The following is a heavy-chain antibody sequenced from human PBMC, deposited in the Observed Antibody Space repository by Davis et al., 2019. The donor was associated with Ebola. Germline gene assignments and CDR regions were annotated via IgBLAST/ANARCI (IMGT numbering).Heavy chain of an antibody. CDR3: TTERRRGYSSGWYGFNWFDP. CDR2: ISYDGSNK. V-gene: IGHV3-30-3*01. J-gene: IGHJ5*02. CDR1: GFTFSSYA. D-gene: IGHD6-19*01. Sequence: GESLKISCAASGFTFSSYAMHWVRQAPGKGLEWVAVISYDGSNKYYADSVKGRFTISRDDSKNTLYLQMNSLKTEDTAVYYCTTERRRGYSSGWYGFNWFDPWGQGTLVTVSS.